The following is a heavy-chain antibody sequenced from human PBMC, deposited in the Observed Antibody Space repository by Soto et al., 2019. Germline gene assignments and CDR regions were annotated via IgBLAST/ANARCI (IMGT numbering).Heavy chain of an antibody. D-gene: IGHD6-13*01. CDR2: INTAKDNT. CDR3: ARGSSWSYFDY. V-gene: IGHV1-3*04. Sequence: QVQLVQSGAEVKKPGASVKVSCKASGYTFTSYAIHWLRQAPGQRLEWMGWINTAKDNTRYSEKFQGRVTITRDTSATIVHMELSSLRSEDTAVYYCARGSSWSYFDYWGQGTLVTFSS. J-gene: IGHJ4*02. CDR1: GYTFTSYA.